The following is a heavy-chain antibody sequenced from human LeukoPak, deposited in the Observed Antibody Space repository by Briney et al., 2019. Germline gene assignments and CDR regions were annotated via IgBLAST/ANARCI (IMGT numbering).Heavy chain of an antibody. CDR2: INPNSGGT. CDR1: GYTFTGYY. D-gene: IGHD1-26*01. J-gene: IGHJ6*02. Sequence: ASVKVSCKASGYTFTGYYMHWVRQAPGQGLEWMGWINPNSGGTNYAQKFQGWVTMTRDTSIGTAYMELSRLRSDDTAVYYCARDARPGSYSLYYYGMDVWGQGTTVTVSS. V-gene: IGHV1-2*04. CDR3: ARDARPGSYSLYYYGMDV.